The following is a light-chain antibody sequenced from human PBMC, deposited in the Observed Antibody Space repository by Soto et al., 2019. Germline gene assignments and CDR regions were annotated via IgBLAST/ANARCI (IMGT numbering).Light chain of an antibody. J-gene: IGKJ3*01. CDR3: QQYNSFPFT. CDR1: QSISSW. V-gene: IGKV1-5*03. CDR2: EAS. Sequence: DIQMTQSPSTLSASVGDRVTITCRASQSISSWLAWYQQKPGKAPKVLIYEASILESGVPSRFSGSGSGTEFTLTISSLQPDDFATYYCQQYNSFPFTFGPGTKVDIK.